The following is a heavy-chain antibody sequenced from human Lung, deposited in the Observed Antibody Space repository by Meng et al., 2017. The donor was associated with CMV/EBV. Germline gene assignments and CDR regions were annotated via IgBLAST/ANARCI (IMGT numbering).Heavy chain of an antibody. CDR2: IYYSGLT. CDR3: ARVWANGEGWFDP. J-gene: IGHJ5*02. CDR1: GGSIRSSSHY. V-gene: IGHV4-39*07. Sequence: PLTELRPARWNPSEPLSLTCIGCGGSIRSSSHYWGWIRQPPGKGLEWIWNIYYSGLTSYNPSLKSRVTISVDTSKNQFSLKLSSVTAADTAVFYCARVWANGEGWFDPWGQGTLVTVSS. D-gene: IGHD2-8*01.